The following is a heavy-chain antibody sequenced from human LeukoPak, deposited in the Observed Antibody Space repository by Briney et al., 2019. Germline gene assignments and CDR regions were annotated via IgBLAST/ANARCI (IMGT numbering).Heavy chain of an antibody. CDR1: GFTFSSYG. D-gene: IGHD2-2*01. Sequence: PGGSLRLSCAASGFTFSSYGMHWVRQAPGKGLEWVAVISYDGSNKYYADSVKGRFTISRDNSKNTLYLQMNSLRAEDTAVYYCAKVWHDHFSTGRTDWGQGTMVTVSS. V-gene: IGHV3-30*18. CDR3: AKVWHDHFSTGRTD. CDR2: ISYDGSNK. J-gene: IGHJ3*01.